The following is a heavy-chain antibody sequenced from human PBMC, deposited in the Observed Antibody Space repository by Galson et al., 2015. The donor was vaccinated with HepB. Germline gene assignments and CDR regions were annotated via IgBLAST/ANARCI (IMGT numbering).Heavy chain of an antibody. CDR3: ASDYSSSSDY. J-gene: IGHJ4*02. CDR1: GGSISSSSYY. V-gene: IGHV4-39*01. CDR2: IYYSGST. D-gene: IGHD6-6*01. Sequence: ETLSLTCTVSGGSISSSSYYWGWIRQPPGKGLEWIGSIYYSGSTYYNPSLKSRVTISVDTSKNQFSLKLSSVTAADTAVYYCASDYSSSSDYWGQGTLVTVSS.